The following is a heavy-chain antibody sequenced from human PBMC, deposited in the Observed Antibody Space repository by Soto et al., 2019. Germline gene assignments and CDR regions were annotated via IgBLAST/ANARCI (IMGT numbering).Heavy chain of an antibody. V-gene: IGHV3-33*01. CDR1: GFIFSNSL. CDR2: IWEDGSEE. CDR3: AREPEGSVFGLAS. D-gene: IGHD3-10*02. J-gene: IGHJ5*01. Sequence: QVQLVESGGGVVQPGRSLRLSCAASGFIFSNSLMHWVRQAPGKGLEWVAVIWEDGSEEYYADSVKGRFTISRDNSMNTRYLQMDRLRVADMAVYYCAREPEGSVFGLASWGQGTLVTVSS.